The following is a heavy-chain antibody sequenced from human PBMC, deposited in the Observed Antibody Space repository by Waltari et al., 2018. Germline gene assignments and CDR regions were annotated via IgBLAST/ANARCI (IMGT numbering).Heavy chain of an antibody. J-gene: IGHJ4*02. D-gene: IGHD5-18*01. V-gene: IGHV1-69*08. CDR1: GGTFSSYT. CDR3: ARSHRTAMATRYFDY. Sequence: QVQLVQSGAEVKKPGSSVKVSCKASGGTFSSYTISWVRQAPGQGLEWMGSSIPILGTANYAQKFQGRVTITADKSTSTSYMELSSLRSEDTAVYYCARSHRTAMATRYFDYWGQGTLVTVSS. CDR2: SIPILGTA.